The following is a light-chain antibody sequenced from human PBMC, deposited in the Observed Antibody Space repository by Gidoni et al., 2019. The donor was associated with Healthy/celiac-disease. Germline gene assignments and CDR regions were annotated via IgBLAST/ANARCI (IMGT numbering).Light chain of an antibody. CDR1: SSDVGSYNL. CDR3: CSYAGSSTYV. J-gene: IGLJ1*01. V-gene: IGLV2-23*02. CDR2: EVS. Sequence: QSALTQPAPVSGSPGQSLTTSCTGTSSDVGSYNLVSWYQRHPGKAPKLMIYEVSKRPSGVSNRFSGSKSGNTASLTISGLQAEDEADYYCCSYAGSSTYVFGTGTKVTVL.